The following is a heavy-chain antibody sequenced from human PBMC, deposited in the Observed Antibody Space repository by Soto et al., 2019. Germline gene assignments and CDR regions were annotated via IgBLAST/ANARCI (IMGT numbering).Heavy chain of an antibody. CDR2: IWYDGSNK. CDR3: ARTGIAAAGMGWFDP. J-gene: IGHJ5*02. V-gene: IGHV3-33*01. D-gene: IGHD6-13*01. Sequence: QVQLVESGGGVVQPGRSLRLSCAASGFTFSSYGMHWVRQAPGKGLEWVSVIWYDGSNKYYADSVKGRFTISRDNSKTTLYLQMNSLRAEDTAVYYCARTGIAAAGMGWFDPWGQGTLVTVSS. CDR1: GFTFSSYG.